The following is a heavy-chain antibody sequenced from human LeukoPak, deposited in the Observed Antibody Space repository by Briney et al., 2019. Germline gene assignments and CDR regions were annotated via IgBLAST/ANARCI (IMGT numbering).Heavy chain of an antibody. J-gene: IGHJ4*02. CDR3: ARDRGGDGYKYGGFDS. D-gene: IGHD5-24*01. CDR1: GLRLSSFW. V-gene: IGHV3-7*01. CDR2: IKQYESEK. Sequence: GESLRLSCVASGLRLSSFWMSWVRQGPGKGLEWVANIKQYESEKHYVHSVKGRFTISTDNAKNSLYLQMDSLRAEDTAVYYCARDRGGDGYKYGGFDSWGQGTLVTVSS.